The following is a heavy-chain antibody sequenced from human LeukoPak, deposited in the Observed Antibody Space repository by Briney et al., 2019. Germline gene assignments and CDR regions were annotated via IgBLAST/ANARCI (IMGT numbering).Heavy chain of an antibody. CDR3: AKEARLLWFGDRLEN. Sequence: GGSLRLSCAASGFTFSNYGMHRVRQAPGKGLEWVAVISYDGGNKYYADSVKGRFTISRDNSKNTLYLQMNSLRAEDTAVYSCAKEARLLWFGDRLENWGQGTLVTVFS. D-gene: IGHD3-10*01. CDR2: ISYDGGNK. J-gene: IGHJ4*02. CDR1: GFTFSNYG. V-gene: IGHV3-30*18.